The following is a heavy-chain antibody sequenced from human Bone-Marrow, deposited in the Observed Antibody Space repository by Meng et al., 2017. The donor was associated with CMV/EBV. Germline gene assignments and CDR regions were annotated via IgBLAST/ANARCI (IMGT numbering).Heavy chain of an antibody. J-gene: IGHJ6*02. Sequence: GESLKISCEASGFTFSSYGMHWVRQAPGKGLEWVAFIRYDGSNKYYADSVKGRFTISRDNSKNTLYLQMNSLRAEDTAVYYCAKEGASSSSRGYYYYGMNVWARGTSATFPS. CDR1: GFTFSSYG. D-gene: IGHD6-6*01. V-gene: IGHV3-30*02. CDR2: IRYDGSNK. CDR3: AKEGASSSSRGYYYYGMNV.